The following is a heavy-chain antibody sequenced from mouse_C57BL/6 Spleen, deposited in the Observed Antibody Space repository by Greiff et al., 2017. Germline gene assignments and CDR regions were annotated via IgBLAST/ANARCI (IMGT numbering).Heavy chain of an antibody. CDR3: ARRGGNSYYFDY. V-gene: IGHV1-52*01. Sequence: VQLQQPGAELVRPGSSVKLSCKASGYTFTSYWMHWVKQRPIQGLEWIGNIDPSDSETHYNQKFKDKATLTVDKSSSTAYMQLSILTSEDSAVYDCARRGGNSYYFDYWGQGTTLTVSS. CDR1: GYTFTSYW. CDR2: IDPSDSET. J-gene: IGHJ2*01. D-gene: IGHD2-1*01.